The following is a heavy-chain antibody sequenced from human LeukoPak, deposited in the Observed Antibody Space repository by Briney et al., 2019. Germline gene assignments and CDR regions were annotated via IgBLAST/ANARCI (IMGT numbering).Heavy chain of an antibody. CDR1: GFTFSSYS. V-gene: IGHV3-21*01. CDR2: ISSSSSYI. J-gene: IGHJ4*02. D-gene: IGHD5-18*01. Sequence: GGPLRLSCAASGFTFSSYSMNWVRQAPGKGLEWVSSISSSSSYIYYADSVKGRFTISRDNAKNSLYLQMNSLRAEDTAVYYCARDHEGYSYGTFGYWGQGTLVTVSS. CDR3: ARDHEGYSYGTFGY.